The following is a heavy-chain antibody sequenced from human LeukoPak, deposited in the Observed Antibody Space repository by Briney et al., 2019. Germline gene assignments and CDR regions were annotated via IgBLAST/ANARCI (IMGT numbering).Heavy chain of an antibody. Sequence: GSLRLSCVGSGFMFGDYYMSWIRQPPGKGLEWIGEINHSGSTNYNPSLKSRVTISVDTSKNQFSLKLSSVTAADTAVYYCARVDYYDSSGGSDYWGQGTLVTVSS. J-gene: IGHJ4*02. CDR1: GFMFGDYY. CDR2: INHSGST. D-gene: IGHD3-22*01. V-gene: IGHV4-34*01. CDR3: ARVDYYDSSGGSDY.